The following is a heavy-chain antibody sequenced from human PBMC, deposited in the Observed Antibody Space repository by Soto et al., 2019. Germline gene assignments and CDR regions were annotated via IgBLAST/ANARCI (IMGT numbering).Heavy chain of an antibody. Sequence: VQLLESGGDWVHPGGSLRLSCAASGFAFSSHPMSWVRQAPERGLEWVSGISDSGGLTYNADSVKGRFTISRDNSKNTLYLQMNSLRAADTALYYCARRAFGSSRSFDIWGQGTMVTFSS. D-gene: IGHD6-6*01. CDR1: GFAFSSHP. CDR2: ISDSGGLT. V-gene: IGHV3-23*01. J-gene: IGHJ3*02. CDR3: ARRAFGSSRSFDI.